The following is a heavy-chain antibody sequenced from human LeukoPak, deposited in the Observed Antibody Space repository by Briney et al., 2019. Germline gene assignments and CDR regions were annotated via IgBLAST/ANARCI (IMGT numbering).Heavy chain of an antibody. J-gene: IGHJ4*02. D-gene: IGHD5-18*01. CDR1: GGSISSYY. Sequence: PSETLFLTCTVSGGSISSYYWSWIRQPPGKGLEWIGYIYYSGSTNYNPSLKSRVTISVDTSKNQFSLKLSSVTAADTAVYYCARHTRGYSYGYGYFDYWGQGTLVTVSS. CDR3: ARHTRGYSYGYGYFDY. CDR2: IYYSGST. V-gene: IGHV4-59*08.